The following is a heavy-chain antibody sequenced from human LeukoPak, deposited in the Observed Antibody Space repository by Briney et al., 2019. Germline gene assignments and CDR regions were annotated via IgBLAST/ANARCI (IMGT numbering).Heavy chain of an antibody. J-gene: IGHJ4*02. CDR1: GFTFSSYG. D-gene: IGHD3-22*01. CDR3: AKDWNDSSGYYLDY. Sequence: GGSLRLSCAASGFTFSSYGMHWVRQAPGKGLEWVAVISYDGSNKYYADSVKGRFTISRDNSKNTLYLQMNSLRAEDTAVYYCAKDWNDSSGYYLDYWGQGTLVTVSS. CDR2: ISYDGSNK. V-gene: IGHV3-30*18.